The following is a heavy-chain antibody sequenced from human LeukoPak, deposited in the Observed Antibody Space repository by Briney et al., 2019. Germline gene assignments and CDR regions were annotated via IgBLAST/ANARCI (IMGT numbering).Heavy chain of an antibody. CDR1: GFTFSSYS. CDR3: ARGIYVWGSYRPSYYMDV. J-gene: IGHJ6*03. V-gene: IGHV3-48*01. D-gene: IGHD3-16*02. Sequence: PGGSLRLSCEASGFTFSSYSMNWVRQAPGKGLEWISYISTSTTTIYYANSVKGRFTISRDNAKNTLYLRMNSLRAEDTAVYYCARGIYVWGSYRPSYYMDVWGKGTTVTVSS. CDR2: ISTSTTTI.